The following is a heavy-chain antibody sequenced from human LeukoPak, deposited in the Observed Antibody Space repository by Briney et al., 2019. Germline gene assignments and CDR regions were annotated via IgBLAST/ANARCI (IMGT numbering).Heavy chain of an antibody. CDR2: INHSRST. CDR1: GGSFSGYY. CDR3: ARGSIDIQSANNLFDP. D-gene: IGHD2-15*01. Sequence: SETLSLTCAVYGGSFSGYYWSWIRQPPGKGLEWIGEINHSRSTNYNPSLKSRVTISVDTSKNQFSLKLSSVTAADTAVYYCARGSIDIQSANNLFDPWGQGTLVTVSS. J-gene: IGHJ5*02. V-gene: IGHV4-34*01.